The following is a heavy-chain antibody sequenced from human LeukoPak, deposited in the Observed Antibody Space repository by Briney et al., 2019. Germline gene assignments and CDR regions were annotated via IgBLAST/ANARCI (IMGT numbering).Heavy chain of an antibody. CDR2: ISYDGSNK. CDR3: ARGDWNDDGDAFDI. CDR1: GFTFSSYA. J-gene: IGHJ3*02. D-gene: IGHD1-1*01. V-gene: IGHV3-30*01. Sequence: PGGSLRLSCSASGFTFSSYAMLWLRQAPGKGLEWVAVISYDGSNKYYADSVKGRFTISRDNSKNTLYLQMNSLRAEDTAVYYCARGDWNDDGDAFDIWGQGTMVTVSS.